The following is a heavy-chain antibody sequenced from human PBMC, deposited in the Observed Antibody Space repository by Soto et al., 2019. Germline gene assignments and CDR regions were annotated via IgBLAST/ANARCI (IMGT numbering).Heavy chain of an antibody. D-gene: IGHD5-12*01. V-gene: IGHV1-69*01. CDR1: GGTFNNYA. J-gene: IGHJ4*02. CDR2: IIPIIGTA. Sequence: QVQLVQSGAEVKKPGSSVKVSCKASGGTFNNYAISWVRQAPGPGLEWMGGIIPIIGTADYAHKFQGRLAIRADESTGTTFMALSSLRSEDTALYYCARGGVDVVATSAFDYWCKGTLVTVSS. CDR3: ARGGVDVVATSAFDY.